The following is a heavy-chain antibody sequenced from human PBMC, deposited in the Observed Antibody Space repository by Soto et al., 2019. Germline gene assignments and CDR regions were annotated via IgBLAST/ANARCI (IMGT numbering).Heavy chain of an antibody. D-gene: IGHD5-12*01. CDR2: ISGSGGNT. V-gene: IGHV3-23*01. J-gene: IGHJ4*02. CDR1: GVKFISHG. Sequence: AASGVKFISHGMRRVRQTKGKGLKWVSAISGSGGNTYYADSVKGRFTISRDNSKNTLYLQMNSLRAEDTAVYYCAKDPSDGGWLSTFGFWGQGTLVTVPS. CDR3: AKDPSDGGWLSTFGF.